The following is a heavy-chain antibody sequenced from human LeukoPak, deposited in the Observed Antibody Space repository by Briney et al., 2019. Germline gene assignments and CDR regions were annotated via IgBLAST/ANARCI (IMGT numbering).Heavy chain of an antibody. CDR2: MNPNSGNT. CDR3: ARGGRGRTSSGWPLDY. V-gene: IGHV1-8*01. CDR1: GYTFTSYD. D-gene: IGHD6-19*01. J-gene: IGHJ4*02. Sequence: GASVKVSCKASGYTFTSYDINWVRQATGQGLEWMGWMNPNSGNTGYAQKFQGRVTMTRNTSISTAYMGLSSLRSEDTAVYYCARGGRGRTSSGWPLDYWGQGTLVTVSS.